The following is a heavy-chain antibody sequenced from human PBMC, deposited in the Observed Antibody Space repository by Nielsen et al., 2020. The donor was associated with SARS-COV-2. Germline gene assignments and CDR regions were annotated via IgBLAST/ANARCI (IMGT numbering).Heavy chain of an antibody. J-gene: IGHJ4*02. CDR1: GFTFDDYA. CDR3: AKEGTWLLDY. D-gene: IGHD5-12*01. CDR2: ISWNSGSI. V-gene: IGHV3-9*01. Sequence: SLKISCAASGFTFDDYAMHWVRQAPGKGLEWVSGISWNSGSIGYADSVKGRFTISRDNAKNSLYLQMNSLRAEDTAVYYCAKEGTWLLDYWGQGTLVTVSS.